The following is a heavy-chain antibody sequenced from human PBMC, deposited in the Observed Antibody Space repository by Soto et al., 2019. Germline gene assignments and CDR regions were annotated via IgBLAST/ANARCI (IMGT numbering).Heavy chain of an antibody. CDR2: VYYSGSS. CDR3: ARMSYFYDKWYFDI. CDR1: GGSINNNDYY. Sequence: QLQESGPGLVKASQTLSLTCSVSGGSINNNDYYWSWIRQTPGKGLEWIGYVYYSGSSDYIPSLKSRFSMSIDKSKNQFHLKLNSVTAADTATYYCARMSYFYDKWYFDIWGRGTLVTVSS. V-gene: IGHV4-30-4*01. J-gene: IGHJ2*01. D-gene: IGHD3-22*01.